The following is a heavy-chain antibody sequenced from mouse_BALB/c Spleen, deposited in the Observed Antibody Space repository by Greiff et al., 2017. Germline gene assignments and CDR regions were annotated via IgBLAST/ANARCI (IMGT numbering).Heavy chain of an antibody. J-gene: IGHJ2*01. CDR3: ARDRGTPYFDY. CDR2: INSNGGST. Sequence: VQLQQSGGGLVQPGGSLKLSCAASGFTFSSYGMSWVRQTPDKRLELVATINSNGGSTYYPDSVKGRFTISRDNAKNTLYLQMSSLKSEDTAMYYCARDRGTPYFDYWGQGTTLTVSS. CDR1: GFTFSSYG. V-gene: IGHV5-6-3*01.